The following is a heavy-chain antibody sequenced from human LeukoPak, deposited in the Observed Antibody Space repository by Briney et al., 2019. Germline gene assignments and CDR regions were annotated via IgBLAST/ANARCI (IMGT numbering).Heavy chain of an antibody. CDR1: GGSFSGYY. J-gene: IGHJ4*02. Sequence: SETLSLTCAVYGGSFSGYYWSWIRQPPGKGLEWIGEINHSGSTNYNPSLKSRVTITVDTSKNQFSLKLSSVTAADTAVYYCARSAAQPKSYYDFWSGYYPSEFDYWGQGTLVTVS. CDR2: INHSGST. CDR3: ARSAAQPKSYYDFWSGYYPSEFDY. D-gene: IGHD3-3*01. V-gene: IGHV4-34*01.